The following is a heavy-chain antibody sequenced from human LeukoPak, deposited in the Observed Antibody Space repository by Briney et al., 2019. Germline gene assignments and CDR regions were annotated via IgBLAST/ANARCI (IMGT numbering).Heavy chain of an antibody. V-gene: IGHV1-8*01. CDR1: GYTFTSYD. Sequence: ASVKVSCKASGYTFTSYDINWVRQATGQGLEWMGWMNPNSGNTGYAQKFQGRVTMPRNTSISTAYMELSSLRSEDTAVYYCARDLWNFYDDSGYNRDFDSWGQGTLVTVSS. D-gene: IGHD3-22*01. CDR3: ARDLWNFYDDSGYNRDFDS. CDR2: MNPNSGNT. J-gene: IGHJ5*01.